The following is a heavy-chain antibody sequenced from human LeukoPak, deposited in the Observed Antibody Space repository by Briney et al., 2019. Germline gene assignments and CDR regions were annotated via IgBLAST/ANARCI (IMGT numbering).Heavy chain of an antibody. D-gene: IGHD2-15*01. CDR2: ISDSGVVT. CDR1: GFTFSSYA. Sequence: GGSLRLSCAASGFTFSSYAMSWVRHAPGKRLEWVAPISDSGVVTYYADSVKGRFTISRDNSKNTVYLQMNSLRAEDTAIYYCAKLGYCSGGSCYSRWYFDLWGRGTLVTVSA. CDR3: AKLGYCSGGSCYSRWYFDL. V-gene: IGHV3-23*01. J-gene: IGHJ2*01.